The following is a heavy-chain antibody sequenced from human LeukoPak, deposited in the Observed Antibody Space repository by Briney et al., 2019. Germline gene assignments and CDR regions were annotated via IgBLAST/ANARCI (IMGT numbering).Heavy chain of an antibody. D-gene: IGHD3-22*01. CDR1: GGSMTNYY. Sequence: SETLSLTCTVSGGSMTNYYWTWIRQPPGKGLEWIGYIFYNGNTNNNPSLKSRVIISVDTSKNQFSLKLSSVTAADTAVYYCARANYDSRFGKYYFDYWGQGTLVTVSS. CDR3: ARANYDSRFGKYYFDY. V-gene: IGHV4-59*08. CDR2: IFYNGNT. J-gene: IGHJ4*02.